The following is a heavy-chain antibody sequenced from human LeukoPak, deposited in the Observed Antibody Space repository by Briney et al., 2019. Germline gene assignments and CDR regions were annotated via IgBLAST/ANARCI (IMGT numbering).Heavy chain of an antibody. Sequence: SVKVSCKASGGTVSSYAISWVRQAPGQGLEWMGGIIPIFGTANYAQKFQGRVTITADESTSTAYMELSSLRSEDTAVYYCARDRYSVAGLCHYWGQGTLVTVSS. CDR3: ARDRYSVAGLCHY. D-gene: IGHD6-19*01. CDR1: GGTVSSYA. J-gene: IGHJ4*02. V-gene: IGHV1-69*13. CDR2: IIPIFGTA.